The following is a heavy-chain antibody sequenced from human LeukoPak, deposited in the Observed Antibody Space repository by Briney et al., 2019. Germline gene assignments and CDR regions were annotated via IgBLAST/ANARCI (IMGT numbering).Heavy chain of an antibody. V-gene: IGHV4-4*07. CDR2: IYTSGST. D-gene: IGHD3-22*01. CDR3: ATRSHYYDSSGYYYYYMDV. Sequence: SETLSLTCTVSGGSISRYYWSWIRQPAGKGLEWIGRIYTSGSTNYNPSLKSRVTMSVDTSKNQFSLKLSSVTAADTAVYYCATRSHYYDSSGYYYYYMDVWGKGTTVTVSS. J-gene: IGHJ6*03. CDR1: GGSISRYY.